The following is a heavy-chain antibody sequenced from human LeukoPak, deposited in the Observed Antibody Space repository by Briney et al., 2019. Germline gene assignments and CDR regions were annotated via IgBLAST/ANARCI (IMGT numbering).Heavy chain of an antibody. CDR2: IGVTGAGT. V-gene: IGHV3-23*01. CDR1: GFTFSSYA. D-gene: IGHD5-18*01. CDR3: AKPRKEWIQLWNN. Sequence: QPGGSLRLSCAASGFTFSSYAMSWVRQAPGKGLEWVSTIGVTGAGTYYADSVKGRFTISRDNSKNTLYLQMNSLRGNDTAVYYCAKPRKEWIQLWNNWDQGTLVSVSS. J-gene: IGHJ4*02.